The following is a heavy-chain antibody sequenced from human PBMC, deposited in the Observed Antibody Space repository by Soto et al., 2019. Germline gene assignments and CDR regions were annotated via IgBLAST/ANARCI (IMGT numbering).Heavy chain of an antibody. CDR1: GFTFSSYA. J-gene: IGHJ4*02. V-gene: IGHV3-23*01. D-gene: IGHD3-22*01. CDR2: ISGSGGST. CDR3: ARDSGYHFDSSG. Sequence: GGSLRLSCAASGFTFSSYAMSWVRQAPGKGLEWVSAISGSGGSTYYADSVKGRFTISRDNAKNSLYLQMNSLRDEDTAVYYCARDSGYHFDSSGWGQGTLVTVSS.